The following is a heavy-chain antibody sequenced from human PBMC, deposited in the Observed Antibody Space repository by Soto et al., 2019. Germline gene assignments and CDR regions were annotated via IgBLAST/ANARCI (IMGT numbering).Heavy chain of an antibody. V-gene: IGHV3-30*18. CDR3: ANYYNYGKDV. J-gene: IGHJ6*02. CDR2: ISNDGGNK. CDR1: GLTFSIYG. Sequence: QVQLVESGGGVVQPGRSLRLSCAASGLTFSIYGMHWVRQAPGKGLEWVAVISNDGGNKYYADSVRGRFTISRDNSKNALYLQMNSLRAEDTAVYYCANYYNYGKDVWGQGTTVTVSS.